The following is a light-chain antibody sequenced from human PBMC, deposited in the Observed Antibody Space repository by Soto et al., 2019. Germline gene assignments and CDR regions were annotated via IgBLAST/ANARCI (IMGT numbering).Light chain of an antibody. CDR2: AAS. J-gene: IGKJ5*01. CDR1: QHIISW. CDR3: QQAYGFPVT. Sequence: DIQMTQSPSTVSASVGDGVTITCRASQHIISWLAWYQQQPGRAPKLLLYAASILQSGVPSRFSGSGSGTDFTLTINSLQPEDFATYYCQQAYGFPVTFGQGTRLEIK. V-gene: IGKV1-12*01.